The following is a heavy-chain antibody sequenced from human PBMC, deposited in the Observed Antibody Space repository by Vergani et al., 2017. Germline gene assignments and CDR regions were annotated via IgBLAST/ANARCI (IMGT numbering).Heavy chain of an antibody. V-gene: IGHV3-74*01. D-gene: IGHD3-3*01. CDR3: ARARKFRFGVVWENWFDP. Sequence: EVELVVSGGGLVQPGGSLRLSCAASGFTFNEYWMHWARQVPGKGLVWVSGMNGDGDTISYADSVKGRFTISRDNAKNTLFLQMNSLRAEDTAVYYCARARKFRFGVVWENWFDPWGQGTLVTVSS. CDR2: MNGDGDTI. CDR1: GFTFNEYW. J-gene: IGHJ5*02.